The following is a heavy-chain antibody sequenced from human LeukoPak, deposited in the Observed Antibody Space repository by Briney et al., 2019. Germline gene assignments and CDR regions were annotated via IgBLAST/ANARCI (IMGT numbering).Heavy chain of an antibody. Sequence: SGGSLRLSCAASGLTFSNYAMTWVRQAPGKRLEWVSSITAGGGTSYTDSVKGRFTVYRDNSKNTLYLQMNSLRAGDTALYYCAKDPNGDYVGAFDSWGQGTMVTVSS. CDR3: AKDPNGDYVGAFDS. CDR2: ITAGGGT. V-gene: IGHV3-23*01. J-gene: IGHJ3*01. D-gene: IGHD4-17*01. CDR1: GLTFSNYA.